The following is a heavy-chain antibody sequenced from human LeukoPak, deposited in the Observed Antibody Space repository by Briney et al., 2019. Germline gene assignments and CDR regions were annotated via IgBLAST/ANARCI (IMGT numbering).Heavy chain of an antibody. Sequence: GGSLRLSCAASGFTFSTYEMNWVRQAPGKGLEWVSSINNSGNTIYYADSVKGRFTISRDNSKNSLYLQMNSLRAEDMAVYYCASGAQSDYWGQGTLVTVSS. CDR3: ASGAQSDY. V-gene: IGHV3-48*03. CDR2: INNSGNTI. D-gene: IGHD1-26*01. J-gene: IGHJ4*02. CDR1: GFTFSTYE.